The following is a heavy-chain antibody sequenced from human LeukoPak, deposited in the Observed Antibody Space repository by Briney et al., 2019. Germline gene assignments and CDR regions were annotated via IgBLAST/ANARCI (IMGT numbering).Heavy chain of an antibody. CDR2: ISSSSSTK. Sequence: PGGSLRLSCAASGFTFSSYTMNWVRQAPGKGLEWVSDISSSSSTKHYADSVKGRFTISRDNAKNSLYLQMNSLRDEDTAVYYCARKDCSSTSCYWYFDLWGRGTLVTVSS. CDR1: GFTFSSYT. V-gene: IGHV3-48*02. J-gene: IGHJ2*01. CDR3: ARKDCSSTSCYWYFDL. D-gene: IGHD2-2*01.